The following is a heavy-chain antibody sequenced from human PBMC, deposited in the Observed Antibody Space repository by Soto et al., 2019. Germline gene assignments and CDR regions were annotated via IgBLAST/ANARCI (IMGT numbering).Heavy chain of an antibody. V-gene: IGHV3-21*02. CDR3: ARGPLYYFDY. CDR2: ISSRSTNT. J-gene: IGHJ4*02. Sequence: EVRLVESGGGLVKPGGSLRLSCEDSGFTFSSYTMNWVRRAPGKGLEWVSSISSRSTNTHYADSVRGRFTISRDNAKRSRYLQMNSLRAEDTAVYYCARGPLYYFDYWGQGTLVTVSS. CDR1: GFTFSSYT.